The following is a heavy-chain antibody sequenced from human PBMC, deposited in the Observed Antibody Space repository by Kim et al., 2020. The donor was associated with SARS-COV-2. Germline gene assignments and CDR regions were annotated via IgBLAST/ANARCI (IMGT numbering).Heavy chain of an antibody. CDR2: ISGSGGNT. J-gene: IGHJ4*02. V-gene: IGHV3-23*01. D-gene: IGHD3-10*01. CDR3: AKKYGSGSYYDDY. CDR1: GFTFSSYA. Sequence: GGSLRLSCAASGFTFSSYAMSWVRQAPGKGLEWVSAISGSGGNTYYADSVKGRFTISRDNSKNTLYLQMNSLRAEDTAVYYCAKKYGSGSYYDDYWGQGTLVTVSS.